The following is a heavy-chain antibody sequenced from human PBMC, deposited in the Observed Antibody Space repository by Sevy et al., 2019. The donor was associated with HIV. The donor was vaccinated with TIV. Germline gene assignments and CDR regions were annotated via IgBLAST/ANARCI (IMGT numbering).Heavy chain of an antibody. V-gene: IGHV4-59*01. CDR3: ATHEYADAPFFHY. J-gene: IGHJ4*02. D-gene: IGHD2-2*01. CDR2: IYYSGST. Sequence: SETLSLTCTVSGASISSYYWSWIRQPPGKGPVWIGYIYYSGSTDYNPSLRGRVGISLDTSKNQFSLKVYSVTAADTAVYYCATHEYADAPFFHYWGQGTLVTVSS. CDR1: GASISSYY.